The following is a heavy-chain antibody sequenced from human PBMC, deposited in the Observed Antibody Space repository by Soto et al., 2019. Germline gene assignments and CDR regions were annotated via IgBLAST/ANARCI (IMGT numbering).Heavy chain of an antibody. Sequence: QVQLVQSGAAVKKPGASVKVSCKASGYTFTSYGFSWVRQAPGQGLEWMGWISAYNGNTNYAQKLQGRVTMTTDTSTSTAYMELRSLRSDDTAVYYCASYHLHSYSYGMGVWGQWTTVTVSS. CDR1: GYTFTSYG. J-gene: IGHJ6*02. V-gene: IGHV1-18*01. CDR2: ISAYNGNT. CDR3: ASYHLHSYSYGMGV.